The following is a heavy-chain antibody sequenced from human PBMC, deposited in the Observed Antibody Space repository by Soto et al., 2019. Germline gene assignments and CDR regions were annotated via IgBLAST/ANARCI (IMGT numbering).Heavy chain of an antibody. CDR3: ARAPPYYYDSSGYGL. D-gene: IGHD3-22*01. J-gene: IGHJ4*02. CDR1: GGSISSGDYY. CDR2: IYYSGST. Sequence: SETLSLTCTVSGGSISSGDYYWSWIRQPPGKGLEWIGYIYYSGSTYYNPSPKSRVTISVDTSKNQFSLKLSSVTAADTAVYYCARAPPYYYDSSGYGLWGQGTLVTVS. V-gene: IGHV4-30-4*01.